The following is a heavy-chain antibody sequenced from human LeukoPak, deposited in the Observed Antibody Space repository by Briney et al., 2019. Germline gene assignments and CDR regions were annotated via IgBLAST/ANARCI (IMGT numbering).Heavy chain of an antibody. CDR3: AREMIAAAGVDAFDI. CDR1: GYTFTSYD. CDR2: INPSGGST. V-gene: IGHV1-46*01. Sequence: GASVKVSCKASGYTFTSYDINWVRQATGQGLEWMGWINPSGGSTSYAQKFQGRVTMTRDTSTSTVYMELSSLRSEDTAVYYCAREMIAAAGVDAFDIWGQGTMVTVSS. J-gene: IGHJ3*02. D-gene: IGHD6-13*01.